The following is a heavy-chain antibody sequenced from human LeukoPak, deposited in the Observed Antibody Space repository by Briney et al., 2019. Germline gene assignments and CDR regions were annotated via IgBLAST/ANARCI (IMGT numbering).Heavy chain of an antibody. CDR3: ARGGDIVVVPAATGPKGTFDY. V-gene: IGHV4-34*01. D-gene: IGHD2-2*01. CDR1: GGSFSGYY. Sequence: SETLSLTCAVYGGSFSGYYWSLIRKPPGKGLELIGEINHSCSTNYNPSLRSRVTISVDTSKNQFSLKLSSVTAADTAVYYCARGGDIVVVPAATGPKGTFDYWGQGTLVTVSS. J-gene: IGHJ4*02. CDR2: INHSCST.